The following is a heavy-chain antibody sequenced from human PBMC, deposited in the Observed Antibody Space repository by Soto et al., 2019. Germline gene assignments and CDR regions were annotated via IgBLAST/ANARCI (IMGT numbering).Heavy chain of an antibody. J-gene: IGHJ4*02. CDR3: ATLTYTSGLDY. CDR1: GYTFTRSC. V-gene: IGHV1-18*01. CDR2: ISPYNGNT. Sequence: ASVKVSCKSSGYTFTRSCIGWVRQAPGQGLEWMGWISPYNGNTNYVPKVQGRVTMTADTSTSTAYMEVRGLRSDDTAVYYCATLTYTSGLDYWGQGTLVTSPQ. D-gene: IGHD6-19*01.